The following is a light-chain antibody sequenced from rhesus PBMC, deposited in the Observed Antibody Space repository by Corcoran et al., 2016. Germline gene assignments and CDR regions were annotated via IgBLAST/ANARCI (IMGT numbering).Light chain of an antibody. V-gene: IGKV1S9*01. Sequence: DIQLTQSPSSLSASVGDRVTITCQASQSLSNYLHWYQQKPGKIPILLIYRAFTLQSGIPSRFSGSGSGADLTLTISNLQPEDFATYYCQQVYSYPLTFGGGTKVEVK. CDR2: RAF. CDR1: QSLSNY. CDR3: QQVYSYPLT. J-gene: IGKJ4*01.